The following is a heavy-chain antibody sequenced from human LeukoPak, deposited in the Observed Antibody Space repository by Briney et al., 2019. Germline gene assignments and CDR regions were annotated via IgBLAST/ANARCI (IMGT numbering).Heavy chain of an antibody. CDR3: ATSSDY. J-gene: IGHJ4*02. CDR2: ISDSGGST. V-gene: IGHV3-23*01. Sequence: GGSLRLSCAASGFTFSSYAMSWVRQAPGKGLEWVSGISDSGGSTYYADSVKGRFTISRDNAKNSLYLQMNSLGAEDTAVYFCATSSDYWGQGTLVTVSS. CDR1: GFTFSSYA. D-gene: IGHD2-2*01.